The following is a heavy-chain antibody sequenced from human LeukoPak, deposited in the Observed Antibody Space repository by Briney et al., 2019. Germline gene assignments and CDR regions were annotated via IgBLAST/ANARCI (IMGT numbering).Heavy chain of an antibody. J-gene: IGHJ6*03. V-gene: IGHV1-18*01. D-gene: IGHD6-6*01. CDR2: ISAYNGNT. CDR1: GYTFTSYG. CDR3: ARAARPIFYYYYYYMDV. Sequence: ASVKVSRKASGYTFTSYGISWVRQAPGQGLEWMGWISAYNGNTNYAQKLQGRVTMTTDTSTSTAYMELRSLRSDDTAVYYCARAARPIFYYYYYYMDVWGKGTTVTVSS.